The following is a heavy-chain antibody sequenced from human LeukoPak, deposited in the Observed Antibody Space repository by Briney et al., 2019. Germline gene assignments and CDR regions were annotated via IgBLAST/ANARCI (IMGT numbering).Heavy chain of an antibody. J-gene: IGHJ4*02. CDR2: VSANNGNT. V-gene: IGHV1-18*01. Sequence: ASVKVSCKASGYTFSSYDIRWVRQARGQGLEWMGWVSANNGNTKYAQKFQGRVTMTTDTSTSTAYMELRSLRSDDTAVYYCAREPAAARFDHWGQGTLVTVSS. CDR1: GYTFSSYD. CDR3: AREPAAARFDH. D-gene: IGHD6-13*01.